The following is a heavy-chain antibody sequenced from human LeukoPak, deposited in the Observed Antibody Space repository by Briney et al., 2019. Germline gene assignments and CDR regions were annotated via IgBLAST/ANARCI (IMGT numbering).Heavy chain of an antibody. J-gene: IGHJ4*02. CDR2: ISAYNGNT. CDR3: ATGFRITMVRAPDY. CDR1: GYTFTSYG. Sequence: ASVKVSCKASGYTFTSYGISWVRQAPGQGLEWMGWISAYNGNTNYAQKLQGRVTMTEDTSTDTAYMELSSLRSEDTAVYYCATGFRITMVRAPDYWGQGTLVTVSS. D-gene: IGHD3-10*01. V-gene: IGHV1-18*01.